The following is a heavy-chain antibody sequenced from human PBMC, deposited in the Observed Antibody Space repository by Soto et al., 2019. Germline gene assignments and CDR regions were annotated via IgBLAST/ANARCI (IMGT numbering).Heavy chain of an antibody. CDR1: GFTFSSYI. V-gene: IGHV3-48*01. D-gene: IGHD6-13*01. Sequence: GGSLRLSCAASGFTFSSYIMNWVRQAPGKGLEWVSYISSSSSTIYYADSVKGRFTISRDNAKNSLYLQMNSLRSDDTAVYYCARDTRYSSSWTFDYWGQGTLLTVSS. CDR2: ISSSSSTI. J-gene: IGHJ4*02. CDR3: ARDTRYSSSWTFDY.